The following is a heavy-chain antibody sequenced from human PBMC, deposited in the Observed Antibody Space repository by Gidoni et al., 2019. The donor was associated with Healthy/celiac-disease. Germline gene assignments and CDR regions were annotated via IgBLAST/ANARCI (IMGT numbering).Heavy chain of an antibody. Sequence: QVQLVESGGGVVQPGRSLRLSCAASGFTFRSYAMHWVRQAPGKGLEWVAVISYDGSNKYYADSVKGRFTISRDNSKNTLYLQMNSLRAEDTAVYYCARDGGELLGSPPFDYWGQGTLVTVSS. CDR1: GFTFRSYA. CDR2: ISYDGSNK. V-gene: IGHV3-30-3*01. CDR3: ARDGGELLGSPPFDY. J-gene: IGHJ4*02. D-gene: IGHD1-26*01.